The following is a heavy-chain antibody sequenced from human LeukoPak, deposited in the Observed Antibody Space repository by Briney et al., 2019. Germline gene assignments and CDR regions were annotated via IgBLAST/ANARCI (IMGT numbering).Heavy chain of an antibody. CDR2: INPNSDGT. D-gene: IGHD3-3*01. J-gene: IGHJ4*02. CDR1: GYTFTVYY. V-gene: IGHV1-2*02. CDR3: ARVQYDFWSGSYYFDY. Sequence: ASVRVSCKASGYTFTVYYMHWVRQAPGQGVEWMGWINPNSDGTNYAQKFQGRVTMTRDTSISTAYMELSRLRSDDTAVYYCARVQYDFWSGSYYFDYWGQGTLVTVSS.